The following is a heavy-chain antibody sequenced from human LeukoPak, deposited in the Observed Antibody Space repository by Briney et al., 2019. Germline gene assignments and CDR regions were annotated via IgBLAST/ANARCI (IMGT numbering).Heavy chain of an antibody. Sequence: GGSLRLSCAASGFTFSSEWMNWVRQAPGKELQWVAIIKGDGSEEYYVDSVKGRFTISIDNTKNSLYLQMNRLRVEDTALYYCVKGNGFLLGFWGQGTQVTVSS. J-gene: IGHJ4*02. CDR3: VKGNGFLLGF. CDR1: GFTFSSEW. CDR2: IKGDGSEE. D-gene: IGHD1-1*01. V-gene: IGHV3-7*01.